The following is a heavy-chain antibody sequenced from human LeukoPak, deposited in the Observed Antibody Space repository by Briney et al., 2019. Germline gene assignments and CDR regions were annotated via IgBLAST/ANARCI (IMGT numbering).Heavy chain of an antibody. V-gene: IGHV3-74*01. CDR3: VRDWDHFDFDS. CDR1: GFTFSDYW. J-gene: IGHJ5*01. D-gene: IGHD1-26*01. Sequence: GGSLRLSCAASGFTFSDYWMHWVRQAPGKGLVWVSQINGGGNYQNYADSVKGRFTISRDNAKSTLYLHMISLRVEDTAVYYCVRDWDHFDFDSWGQGALVSVSS. CDR2: INGGGNYQ.